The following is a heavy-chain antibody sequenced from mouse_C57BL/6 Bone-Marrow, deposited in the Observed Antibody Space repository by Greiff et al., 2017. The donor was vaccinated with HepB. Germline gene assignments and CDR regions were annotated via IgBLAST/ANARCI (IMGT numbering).Heavy chain of an antibody. CDR3: ARGDYGNWFAY. CDR2: SSNLAYSI. J-gene: IGHJ3*01. CDR1: LFSFRDYG. Sequence: EVKLVESVGGLVQPGASLKLPCAAPLFSFRDYGTAWVRHAPRKGPEWVAFSSNLAYSIYYAATVTGRFTISRENAKNTLYLEMSSLRSEDTAMYYCARGDYGNWFAYWGQGSLVTVSA. D-gene: IGHD2-1*01. V-gene: IGHV5-15*04.